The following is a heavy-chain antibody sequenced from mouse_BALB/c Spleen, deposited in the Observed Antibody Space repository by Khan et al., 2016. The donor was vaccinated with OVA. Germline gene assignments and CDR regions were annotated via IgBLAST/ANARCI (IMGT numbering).Heavy chain of an antibody. CDR3: ASAYYRYDGDYAMDY. Sequence: QVQLKESGPGLVAPSQSLSITCTVSGFSLSRYNIHWVRQPPGKGLEWLGMIWGGGGTDYNSTLQSRLSISKDNSKSQVFLKMNSLQTDDTAMYYSASAYYRYDGDYAMDYWGQGTSVTVSS. D-gene: IGHD2-14*01. J-gene: IGHJ4*01. CDR2: IWGGGGT. V-gene: IGHV2-6-4*01. CDR1: GFSLSRYN.